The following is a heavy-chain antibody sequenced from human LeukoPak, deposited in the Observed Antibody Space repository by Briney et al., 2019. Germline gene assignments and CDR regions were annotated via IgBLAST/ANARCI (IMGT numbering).Heavy chain of an antibody. D-gene: IGHD5-18*01. CDR3: ARVDTAMVKPFDY. CDR2: INPNSGGT. J-gene: IGHJ4*02. Sequence: ASVKVSCKASGYTFTGYYMHWVRQAPGQGLEWMGRINPNSGGTNYTQKFQGRVTMTRDTSISTAYMELSRLGSDDTAVYYCARVDTAMVKPFDYWGQGTLVTVSS. V-gene: IGHV1-2*06. CDR1: GYTFTGYY.